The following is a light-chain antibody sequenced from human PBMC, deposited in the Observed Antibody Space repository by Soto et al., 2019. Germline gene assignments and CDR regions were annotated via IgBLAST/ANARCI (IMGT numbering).Light chain of an antibody. CDR2: GAS. J-gene: IGKJ5*01. V-gene: IGKV3-11*01. Sequence: EIVMTQSPATLSVSPGETTRLSCGASQSINSDLAWYQQKVGQTPRLLIHGASTRATGIAARFSGSGSGTEFTLTINNLEPEDFAVYYCQVRTNWSIAFGRGTRLEI. CDR3: QVRTNWSIA. CDR1: QSINSD.